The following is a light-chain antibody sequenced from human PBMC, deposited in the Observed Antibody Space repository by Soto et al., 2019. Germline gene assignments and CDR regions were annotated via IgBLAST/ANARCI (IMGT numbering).Light chain of an antibody. V-gene: IGLV2-14*01. CDR1: SSDVGGYNY. J-gene: IGLJ2*01. CDR3: SSYTSSIR. Sequence: QSALTQPASVSGSPGQSITISCTGTSSDVGGYNYVSWYQQHPGKAPKLMIYDVSNRPSGVSNRFSGSKSGNTASLTISGLQAEDEADYYCSSYTSSIRFCGGTKLTVL. CDR2: DVS.